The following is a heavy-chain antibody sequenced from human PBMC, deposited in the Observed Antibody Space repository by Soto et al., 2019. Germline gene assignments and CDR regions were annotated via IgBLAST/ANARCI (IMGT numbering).Heavy chain of an antibody. Sequence: QVQLQQWGAGLLKPSETLSLTCAVYGGSFSGYYWSWIRQPPGKGLEWIGEINHSGSTNYNPSLKRRVTISVDTSKNQFSLKLSSVTAADTAVYYCARGDYGDYAFDYWGQGTLVTVSS. D-gene: IGHD4-17*01. CDR1: GGSFSGYY. CDR3: ARGDYGDYAFDY. V-gene: IGHV4-34*01. J-gene: IGHJ4*02. CDR2: INHSGST.